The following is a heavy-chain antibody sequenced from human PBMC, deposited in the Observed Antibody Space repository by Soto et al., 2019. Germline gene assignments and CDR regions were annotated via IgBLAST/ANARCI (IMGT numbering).Heavy chain of an antibody. D-gene: IGHD3-10*01. V-gene: IGHV6-1*01. J-gene: IGHJ3*02. CDR3: AKGNPDAFDI. Sequence: SQTLSLTCAIPGDSVSSNSAAWNWIRQSPSRGLEWLGRTYYRSKWYSYYAASVRGRITINADTSKNQFSLHLNSVTPQDTAVYYCAKGNPDAFDIWGQGTMVTVSS. CDR1: GDSVSSNSAA. CDR2: TYYRSKWYS.